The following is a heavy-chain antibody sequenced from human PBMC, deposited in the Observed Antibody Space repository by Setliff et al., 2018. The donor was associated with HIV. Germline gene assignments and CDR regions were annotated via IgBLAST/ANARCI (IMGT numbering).Heavy chain of an antibody. CDR3: ATLDYYGSQTYNLALHY. CDR1: GYTFTDYY. D-gene: IGHD3-10*01. J-gene: IGHJ4*02. Sequence: ASVKVSCKASGYTFTDYYMHWVQQAPGKGLEWMGRVDPEDGETIYAEKFQGRVTITADTSTDTAYMELSSLRSEDTAVYYCATLDYYGSQTYNLALHYWGQGTLVTVSS. V-gene: IGHV1-69-2*01. CDR2: VDPEDGET.